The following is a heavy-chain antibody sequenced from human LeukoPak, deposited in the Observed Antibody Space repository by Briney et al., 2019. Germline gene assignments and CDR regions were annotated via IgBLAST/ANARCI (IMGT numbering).Heavy chain of an antibody. J-gene: IGHJ4*02. CDR1: EFTVSSNY. D-gene: IGHD3-9*01. CDR2: ISSSSSYI. V-gene: IGHV3-21*01. Sequence: GGSLRLSCATSEFTVSSNYMYWVRQAPGKGLEWVSSISSSSSYIYYADSVKGRSTISRDNAKNSLYLQMNSLRAEDTAVYYCARDNDLLRYFDWPLDYWGQGTLVTVSS. CDR3: ARDNDLLRYFDWPLDY.